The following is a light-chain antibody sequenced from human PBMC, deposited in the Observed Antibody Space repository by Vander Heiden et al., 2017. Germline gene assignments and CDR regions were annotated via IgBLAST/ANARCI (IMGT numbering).Light chain of an antibody. CDR2: DVT. J-gene: IGLJ1*01. Sequence: QSALPQSPSASGSPGQSVTISCTGTSRDIGGYDHVSWYKWHPGKAPKLIIYDVTKRPSGVPDRFSGSKSGNTASLTVSGLQAEDEADYFCSSYLVTGDYVFGTGTKVTVL. CDR1: SRDIGGYDH. V-gene: IGLV2-8*01. CDR3: SSYLVTGDYV.